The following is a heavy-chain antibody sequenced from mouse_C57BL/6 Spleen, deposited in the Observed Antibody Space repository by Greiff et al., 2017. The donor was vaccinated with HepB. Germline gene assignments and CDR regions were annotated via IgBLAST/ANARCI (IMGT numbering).Heavy chain of an antibody. V-gene: IGHV1-85*01. J-gene: IGHJ2*01. D-gene: IGHD1-1*01. CDR2: IYPRDGST. CDR3: AAYYYGSSSDY. Sequence: VKLQESGPELVKPGASVKLSCKASGYTFTSYDINWVKQRPGQGLEWIGWIYPRDGSTKYNEKFKGKATLTVDTSSSTAYMELHSLTSEDSAVYFCAAYYYGSSSDYWGQGTTLTVSS. CDR1: GYTFTSYD.